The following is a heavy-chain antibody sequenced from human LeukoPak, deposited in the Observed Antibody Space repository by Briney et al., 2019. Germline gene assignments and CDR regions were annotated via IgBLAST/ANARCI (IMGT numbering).Heavy chain of an antibody. J-gene: IGHJ5*02. CDR2: IYPGDSDT. V-gene: IGHV5-51*01. Sequence: GESLKISCKGSGYSFTSYWIAWVRQMPGKGVEWMGIIYPGDSDTRYSPSFQGQVTISADKSINTAYLQWSSLKASDSAMYYCARHIGSSWYEVCLNPWGQGTLVTVSS. D-gene: IGHD6-13*01. CDR1: GYSFTSYW. CDR3: ARHIGSSWYEVCLNP.